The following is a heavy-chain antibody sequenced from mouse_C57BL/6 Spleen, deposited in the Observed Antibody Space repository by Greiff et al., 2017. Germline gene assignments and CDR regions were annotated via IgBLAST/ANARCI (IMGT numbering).Heavy chain of an antibody. CDR2: IDPSDSYT. J-gene: IGHJ4*01. Sequence: VQLQQPGAELVRPGTSVKLSCKASGYTFTSYWMHWVKQRPGQGLEWIGVIDPSDSYTNYNQKFKGKATLTVDTSSSTAYMQLSSLTSEDSAVYYCAREHGNFYAMDYGGQGTSVTVSS. CDR3: AREHGNFYAMDY. V-gene: IGHV1-59*01. CDR1: GYTFTSYW. D-gene: IGHD2-1*01.